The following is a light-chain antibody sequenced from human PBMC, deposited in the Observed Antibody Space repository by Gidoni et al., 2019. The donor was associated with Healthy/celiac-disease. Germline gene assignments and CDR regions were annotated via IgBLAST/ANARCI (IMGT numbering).Light chain of an antibody. J-gene: IGKJ1*01. CDR3: KQSYSTPWT. Sequence: DIQMTQSPSSLSASVGDRVTITCRASQSISSYLNWYQQKPGKAPKLLIYAAASLQIGVPSRFSGSGYGTDFTLTISSLQTEDFATYYCKQSYSTPWTFGQGTKVEIK. CDR2: AAA. V-gene: IGKV1-39*01. CDR1: QSISSY.